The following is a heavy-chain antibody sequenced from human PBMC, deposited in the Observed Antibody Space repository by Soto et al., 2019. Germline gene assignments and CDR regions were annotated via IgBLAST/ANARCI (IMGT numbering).Heavy chain of an antibody. Sequence: QVQLVESGGGVVQPGRSLRLSCAASGFTFSSYGMHWVRQAPGKGLEWVAVIWYDGSNKYYADSVKGRFTISRDNSKNTVYLQMNSLRAEDTAVYYCAREGSYDFWSGRAYYYYGMDVWGQGTTVTVSS. CDR3: AREGSYDFWSGRAYYYYGMDV. J-gene: IGHJ6*02. V-gene: IGHV3-33*01. CDR1: GFTFSSYG. D-gene: IGHD3-3*01. CDR2: IWYDGSNK.